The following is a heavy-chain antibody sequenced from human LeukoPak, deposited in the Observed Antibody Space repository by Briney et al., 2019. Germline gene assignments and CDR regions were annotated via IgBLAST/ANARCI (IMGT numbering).Heavy chain of an antibody. Sequence: ASVKVSCKASGYTFTSYGISWVRQAPGQGLEWMGWISAYNGNTNYAQKLQGRVTMTTDTSTSTAYMELRSLRSDDTAVYYCARDSSPSYDYVWGSYQTPFDYWGQGTLVTVSS. V-gene: IGHV1-18*01. J-gene: IGHJ4*02. CDR3: ARDSSPSYDYVWGSYQTPFDY. CDR2: ISAYNGNT. D-gene: IGHD3-16*01. CDR1: GYTFTSYG.